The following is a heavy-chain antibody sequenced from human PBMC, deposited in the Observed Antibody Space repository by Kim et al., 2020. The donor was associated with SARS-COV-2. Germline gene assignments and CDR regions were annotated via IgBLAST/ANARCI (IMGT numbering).Heavy chain of an antibody. CDR2: IYDNGRT. V-gene: IGHV4-61*01. CDR3: ARDGDCSGTGCFEAYDI. J-gene: IGHJ3*02. Sequence: SETLSLTCTVYGGSVSSGSYYWSWIRQAPGKGLVWVASIYDNGRTKYNESLKSRVTISSDTSKNQFSLQLSSVTAADSAVYYCARDGDCSGTGCFEAYDIWGRGTMVSVSS. CDR1: GGSVSSGSYY. D-gene: IGHD2-2*01.